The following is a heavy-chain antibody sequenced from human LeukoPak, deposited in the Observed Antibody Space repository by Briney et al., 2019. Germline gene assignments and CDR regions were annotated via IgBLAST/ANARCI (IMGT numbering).Heavy chain of an antibody. CDR1: GYTFTGYY. CDR3: ARGVVVVAATYYYYGMDV. Sequence: GASVKVSCKASGYTFTGYYMHWVRQAPGQGLEWMGWINPNSGNTGYAQKFQGRVTMTRNTSISTAYMELSSLGSEDTAVYYCARGVVVVAATYYYYGMDVWGQGTTVTVSS. J-gene: IGHJ6*02. CDR2: INPNSGNT. D-gene: IGHD2-15*01. V-gene: IGHV1-8*02.